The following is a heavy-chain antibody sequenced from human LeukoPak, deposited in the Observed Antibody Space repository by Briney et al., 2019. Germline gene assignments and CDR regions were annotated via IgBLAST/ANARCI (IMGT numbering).Heavy chain of an antibody. CDR1: GGSISSYY. CDR2: IYYSGST. Sequence: PSETLSLTCTVSGGSISSYYWSWIRQPPGKGLEWIGYIYYSGSTNYNPSLKSRVTISVDTSKNQFSLKLSSVTAADTAVYYCAGSGYRSSLPFDYWGQGTLVTVSS. CDR3: AGSGYRSSLPFDY. V-gene: IGHV4-59*01. D-gene: IGHD6-19*01. J-gene: IGHJ4*02.